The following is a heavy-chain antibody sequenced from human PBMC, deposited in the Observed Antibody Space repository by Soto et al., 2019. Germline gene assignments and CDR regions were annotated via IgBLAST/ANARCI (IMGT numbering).Heavy chain of an antibody. D-gene: IGHD6-6*01. CDR3: PRAGGQSIYTCDY. V-gene: IGHV1-46*01. CDR2: INPSGRST. J-gene: IGHJ4*02. Sequence: ASVTVSCQASGYSFTSYYMHWVRQAPAQGLEWMGIINPSGRSTSYLQKFQGRVTMTRDTSTSTVYMELSSLRSEDTAVYYCPRAGGQSIYTCDYWGQGTLVTVSS. CDR1: GYSFTSYY.